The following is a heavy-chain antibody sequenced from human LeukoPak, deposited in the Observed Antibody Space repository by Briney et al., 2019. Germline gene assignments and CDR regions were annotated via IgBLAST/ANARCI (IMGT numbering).Heavy chain of an antibody. D-gene: IGHD3-3*01. CDR2: IYYSGST. J-gene: IGHJ5*02. V-gene: IGHV4-39*07. Sequence: SETLSLTCTVSGGYISSSSYYWGWIRQPPGKGLEWIGSIYYSGSTNYNPSLKSRVTISVDTSKNQFSLKLSSVTAADTAVYYCAREGITTQNWFDPWGQGTLVTVSS. CDR1: GGYISSSSYY. CDR3: AREGITTQNWFDP.